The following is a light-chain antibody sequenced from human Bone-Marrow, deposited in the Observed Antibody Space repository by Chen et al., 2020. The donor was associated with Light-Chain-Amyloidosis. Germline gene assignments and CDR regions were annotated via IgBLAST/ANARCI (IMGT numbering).Light chain of an antibody. CDR3: EQYGTSPLT. V-gene: IGKV3-20*01. Sequence: EIVLTQSPGTLSLSPGEGANLSCSASQTISSNYLTWYQQKFGQAPRLLIYGSSSRATGIPDRCTGSGSGTDFTLTSNRLEPEDFAMYYCEQYGTSPLTFGGGTKVEIK. CDR1: QTISSNY. CDR2: GSS. J-gene: IGKJ4*01.